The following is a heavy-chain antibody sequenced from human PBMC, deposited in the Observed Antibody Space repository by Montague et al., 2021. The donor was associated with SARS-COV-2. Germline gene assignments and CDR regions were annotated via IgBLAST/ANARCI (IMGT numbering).Heavy chain of an antibody. J-gene: IGHJ4*02. CDR2: IYSSGNT. Sequence: SLRLSCAASGFSVSRNYMSWVRQAPGKGLEWVSLIYSSGNTYYGDSVKGRFTISRDNSKNTLYLQLNSLRVDDTAVYYCARVAWAVTGWHFDYWGQGTLVTVSS. CDR3: ARVAWAVTGWHFDY. D-gene: IGHD2-21*02. V-gene: IGHV3-53*01. CDR1: GFSVSRNY.